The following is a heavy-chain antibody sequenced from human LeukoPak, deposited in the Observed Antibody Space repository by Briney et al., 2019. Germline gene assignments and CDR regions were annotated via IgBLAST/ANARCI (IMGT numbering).Heavy chain of an antibody. CDR3: ARDPSNYYYYYMDV. J-gene: IGHJ6*03. CDR1: GFTFSSYA. V-gene: IGHV3-23*01. Sequence: GGSLRLSCAASGFTFSSYAMSWVRQAPGKGLEWVSTISGSGGSTYYEDSVKGRFTISRDNSKNTLYLQMNSLRAEDTAVYYCARDPSNYYYYYMDVWGKGTTVTVSS. D-gene: IGHD6-6*01. CDR2: ISGSGGST.